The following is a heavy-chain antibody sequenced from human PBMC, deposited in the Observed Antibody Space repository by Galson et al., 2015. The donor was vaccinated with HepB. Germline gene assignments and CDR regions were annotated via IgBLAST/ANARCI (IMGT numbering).Heavy chain of an antibody. CDR2: ISSSSTI. CDR3: ARGESYLGDY. D-gene: IGHD1-26*01. V-gene: IGHV3-48*02. J-gene: IGHJ4*02. Sequence: SLRLSCAASGFTFSSYSMNWVRQAPGKGLEWVSYISSSSTIYYADSVKGRFTISRDNAKNSLYLQMNSLRDEDTAVYYCARGESYLGDYWGQGTLVTVSS. CDR1: GFTFSSYS.